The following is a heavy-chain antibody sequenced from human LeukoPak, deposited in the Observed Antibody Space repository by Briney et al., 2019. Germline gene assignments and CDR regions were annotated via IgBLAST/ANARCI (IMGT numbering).Heavy chain of an antibody. CDR2: INTNTGNP. J-gene: IGHJ3*02. Sequence: ASVEVSCKASGYTFTSYAMNWVRQAPGQGLELMGWINTNTGNPTYAQGFTGRFVFSLDTSVSTAYLQISSLKAEDTAMYYCARDLRGDAFDIWGQGTMVTVSS. CDR1: GYTFTSYA. D-gene: IGHD5/OR15-5a*01. V-gene: IGHV7-4-1*02. CDR3: ARDLRGDAFDI.